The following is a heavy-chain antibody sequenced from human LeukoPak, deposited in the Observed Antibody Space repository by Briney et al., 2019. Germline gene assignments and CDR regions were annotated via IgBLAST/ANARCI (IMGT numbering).Heavy chain of an antibody. J-gene: IGHJ4*02. Sequence: WASVPVPHKTSGFFFSAYQMHWLRQAPGQGLEWMGWIDRNSGGTNIAQKFHGKVTVTRDTSMSTVYMELIGLTSDDTAIYFCARGDSWYLVLDYWGQGTLVTVSS. CDR2: IDRNSGGT. CDR1: GFFFSAYQ. V-gene: IGHV1-2*02. D-gene: IGHD6-13*01. CDR3: ARGDSWYLVLDY.